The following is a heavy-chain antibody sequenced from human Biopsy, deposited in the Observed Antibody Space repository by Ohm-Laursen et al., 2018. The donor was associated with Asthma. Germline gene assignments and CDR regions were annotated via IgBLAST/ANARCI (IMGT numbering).Heavy chain of an antibody. V-gene: IGHV1-69*01. CDR2: INSVFGTT. CDR3: ARKAVSCISRTCYSLDF. Sequence: SSVKVSCKTLGGTFNTYVIGWGRQAPGQGLEWMGGINSVFGTTTYPQKFQDRVTITADDSTSTVYMELSSLRSEDTAGYYCARKAVSCISRTCYSLDFWGQGTLVTVSS. J-gene: IGHJ4*02. CDR1: GGTFNTYV. D-gene: IGHD2-2*01.